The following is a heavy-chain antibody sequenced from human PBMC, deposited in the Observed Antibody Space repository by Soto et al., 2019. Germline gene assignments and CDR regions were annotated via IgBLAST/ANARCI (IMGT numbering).Heavy chain of an antibody. D-gene: IGHD3-3*01. CDR3: ARGGGTILAPLP. V-gene: IGHV1-2*02. J-gene: IGHJ5*02. CDR2: INTNSGAT. CDR1: GYTFTGYF. Sequence: QVQLMQSGAEMKKPGASVKVSCKASGYTFTGYFMHWVRQAPGQGLEWMGWINTNSGATKYAHKFQCRGTMTRDKSLRTAYMELSGLTSDDTAVYFCARGGGTILAPLPWGQGTLVTVSS.